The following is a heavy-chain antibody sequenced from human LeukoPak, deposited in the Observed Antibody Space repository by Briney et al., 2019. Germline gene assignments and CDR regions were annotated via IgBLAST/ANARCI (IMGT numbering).Heavy chain of an antibody. Sequence: LRLSCAASGFIFSNYDMHWVRQAPGKGVEWVAFIRYDGSNKYYADSVKGRFTISRDNSKNTLYLQMNSLRAEDTAVYYCAKDFWSSSNYFDYWGQGTLVTVSS. J-gene: IGHJ4*02. CDR1: GFIFSNYD. CDR2: IRYDGSNK. D-gene: IGHD6-6*01. CDR3: AKDFWSSSNYFDY. V-gene: IGHV3-30*02.